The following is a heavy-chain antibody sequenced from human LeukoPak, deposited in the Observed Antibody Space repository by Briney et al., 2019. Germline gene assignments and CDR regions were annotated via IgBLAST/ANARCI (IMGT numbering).Heavy chain of an antibody. Sequence: GGSLRLTCVDSGFTFSGSWMTWVRQAPGKGLEWVASIKEDGSEDYYVGSVEGRLTIFRDNSKNSLYLQMNNLRVEDTAVYYCARDRAYSRFDYWGQGTLVTVAS. CDR3: ARDRAYSRFDY. CDR1: GFTFSGSW. J-gene: IGHJ4*02. V-gene: IGHV3-7*01. CDR2: IKEDGSED. D-gene: IGHD1-26*01.